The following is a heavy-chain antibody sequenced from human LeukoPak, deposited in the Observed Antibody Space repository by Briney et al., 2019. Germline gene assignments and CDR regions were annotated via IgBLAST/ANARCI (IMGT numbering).Heavy chain of an antibody. CDR3: ARDRRIVVVTATNHLAY. CDR1: AGSTRGYY. Sequence: SETLSLTCIVSAGSTRGYYWSWIRQPPGKGLEWIGYIYYSGSTKYNPSLKSRVTMTRDTSTSTVYMELSSLRSEDTAVYYCARDRRIVVVTATNHLAYWGQGTLVTVSS. V-gene: IGHV4-59*01. D-gene: IGHD2-21*02. J-gene: IGHJ4*02. CDR2: IYYSGST.